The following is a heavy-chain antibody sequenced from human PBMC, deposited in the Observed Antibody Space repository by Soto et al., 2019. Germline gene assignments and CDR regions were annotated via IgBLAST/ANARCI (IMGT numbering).Heavy chain of an antibody. CDR3: ARDRTNYDFWSGYYGYYYYYGMDV. CDR1: GSTFSSYA. CDR2: ISYDGSNK. Sequence: GGSLRLSCAASGSTFSSYAMHWVRQAPGKGLEWVAVISYDGSNKYYADSVKGRFTISRDNSKNTLYLQMNSLRAEDTAVYYCARDRTNYDFWSGYYGYYYYYGMDVWGQGTTVTVSS. D-gene: IGHD3-3*01. J-gene: IGHJ6*02. V-gene: IGHV3-30-3*01.